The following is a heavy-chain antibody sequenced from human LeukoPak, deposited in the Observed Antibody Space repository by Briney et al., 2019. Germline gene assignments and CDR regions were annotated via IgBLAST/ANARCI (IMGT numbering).Heavy chain of an antibody. CDR2: INPNSGGT. V-gene: IGHV1-2*04. D-gene: IGHD6-13*01. J-gene: IGHJ6*04. CDR3: ARADQKGYSSSWYYYGMDV. Sequence: EASVTVSCKASGYTFTGYYMHWVRQAPGQGLEWMGWINPNSGGTNYAQKFQGWVTVTRDTSISTAYMELSRLRSDDTAVYYCARADQKGYSSSWYYYGMDVWGKGTTVTVSS. CDR1: GYTFTGYY.